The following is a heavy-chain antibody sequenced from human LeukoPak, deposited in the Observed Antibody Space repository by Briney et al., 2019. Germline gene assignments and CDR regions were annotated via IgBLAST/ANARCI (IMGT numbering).Heavy chain of an antibody. CDR3: ARDSGATWAFDI. D-gene: IGHD1-26*01. V-gene: IGHV4-59*01. J-gene: IGHJ3*02. CDR2: IYYSGST. CDR1: GGSISSYY. Sequence: SETLSLTCTVSGGSISSYYWSWIRQPPGKGLEWIGYIYYSGSTNYNPSLKSRVTISVDTSKTQFSLKLRSVTAADTAVYYCARDSGATWAFDIWGQGTMVIVSS.